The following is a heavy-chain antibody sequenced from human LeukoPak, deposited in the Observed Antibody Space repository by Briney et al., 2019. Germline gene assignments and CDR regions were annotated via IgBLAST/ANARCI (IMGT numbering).Heavy chain of an antibody. J-gene: IGHJ4*02. Sequence: GGSLRLSCAASGFTFSSYGMHWVRQAPGKGLEWVAVISYDGSKKYYADSVKGRFTISRDNSKNTLYLQMNSLRAEDTGVYYCAKDRYYYDSSGSSYFDYWGQGTLVTVPS. CDR3: AKDRYYYDSSGSSYFDY. V-gene: IGHV3-30*18. CDR2: ISYDGSKK. CDR1: GFTFSSYG. D-gene: IGHD3-22*01.